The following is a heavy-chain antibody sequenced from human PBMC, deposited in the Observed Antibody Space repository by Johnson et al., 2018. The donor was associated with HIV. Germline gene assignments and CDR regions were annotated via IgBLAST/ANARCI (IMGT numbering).Heavy chain of an antibody. V-gene: IGHV3-66*01. Sequence: VQLVESGGGLVQPGGSLRLSCAASGFTVSRNYMNWVRQAPGKGLEWVSVIYSGGDTYYAESVTGRFTISRDNAKKSLYVQMNSLRAEDTALYYCARERRSTNTWYVRDAFDIWGQGTMVTVSS. D-gene: IGHD2-2*01. CDR1: GFTVSRNY. CDR3: ARERRSTNTWYVRDAFDI. J-gene: IGHJ3*02. CDR2: IYSGGDT.